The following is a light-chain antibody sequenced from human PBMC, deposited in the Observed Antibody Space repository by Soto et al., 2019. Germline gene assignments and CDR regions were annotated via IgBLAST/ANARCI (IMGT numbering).Light chain of an antibody. V-gene: IGKV3-15*01. Sequence: EIVMTQSPATLSVSPGERATLSCRASQSVSSNLAWYQQKPGQAPRLLIYGASTRATGIPARFSGSGSGTEFTLTISSLQSEDFAVYYCQQRGNWPRTFGQGTKVDIK. CDR2: GAS. CDR3: QQRGNWPRT. J-gene: IGKJ1*01. CDR1: QSVSSN.